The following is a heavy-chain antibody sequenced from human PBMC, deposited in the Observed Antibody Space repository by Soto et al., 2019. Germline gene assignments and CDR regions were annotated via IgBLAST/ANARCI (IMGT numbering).Heavy chain of an antibody. D-gene: IGHD6-13*01. CDR1: GFTVSNNY. V-gene: IGHV3-53*01. J-gene: IGHJ4*02. CDR3: AKARSAAAGLFDN. Sequence: EVQLVESGGGLIQPGGSLRLSCAASGFTVSNNYMTWVRQAPGKGLEWVSAIYSGGSTYYADSVKGRFTITRDNSKSTLYLQMNSQRAEDTAVYYCAKARSAAAGLFDNWGQGTLVTVSS. CDR2: IYSGGST.